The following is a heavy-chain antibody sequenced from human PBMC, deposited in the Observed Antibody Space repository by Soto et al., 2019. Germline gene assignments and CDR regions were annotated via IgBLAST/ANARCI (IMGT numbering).Heavy chain of an antibody. D-gene: IGHD5-12*01. V-gene: IGHV2-5*02. Sequence: QITLKESGPSLVKPTQTLTLTCTFTGFSLSTSGVGVGWIRQPPRKALEWLALIYWDDDKRYSPALKSMRTITKDTSKNQVVLTLSNMDPVDPATYYCTHVYGVYATFDYWGQGTLVTVSS. J-gene: IGHJ4*02. CDR3: THVYGVYATFDY. CDR2: IYWDDDK. CDR1: GFSLSTSGVG.